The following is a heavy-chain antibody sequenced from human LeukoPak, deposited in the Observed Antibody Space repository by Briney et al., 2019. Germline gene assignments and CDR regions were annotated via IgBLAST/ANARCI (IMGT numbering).Heavy chain of an antibody. CDR3: AKDSASGSEIYVWLSGSWYFDL. CDR2: ISSSGAGT. V-gene: IGHV3-23*01. Sequence: QPGGSLRLSCAASGFTLSTYAMTWVRQAPGKGLEWVSSISSSGAGTYYADSVKGRFTISRDNSKNTLYLRMNSLRAADTAVYYCAKDSASGSEIYVWLSGSWYFDLLVRGTLVTVSS. D-gene: IGHD3-3*01. CDR1: GFTLSTYA. J-gene: IGHJ2*01.